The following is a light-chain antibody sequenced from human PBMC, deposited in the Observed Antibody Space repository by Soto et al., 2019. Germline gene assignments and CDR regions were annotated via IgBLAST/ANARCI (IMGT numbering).Light chain of an antibody. V-gene: IGLV2-8*01. J-gene: IGLJ1*01. CDR3: SSYAGSSNV. Sequence: QSALTQPASVSGSPGQSITISCTGTTSDVGGYNYVSWFQQYPGKAPKLKIYEVNKRPSGVPDRFSGSKSGNTASLTVSGLQAEDEADYYCSSYAGSSNVFGTGTKLTVL. CDR2: EVN. CDR1: TSDVGGYNY.